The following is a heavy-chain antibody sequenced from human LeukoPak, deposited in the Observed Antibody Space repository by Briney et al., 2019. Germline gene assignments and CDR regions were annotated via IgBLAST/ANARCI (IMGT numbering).Heavy chain of an antibody. D-gene: IGHD3-22*01. V-gene: IGHV4-34*01. CDR2: INHSGST. CDR3: ARDRYPRYYDSSGYTP. Sequence: TSETLSLTCAVYGGSFSGYYWSWIRQPPGKGLEWIGEINHSGSTNYNPSLKSRVTISVDTSKNQFSLKLSSVTAADTAVYYCARDRYPRYYDSSGYTPWGQGTLVTVSS. J-gene: IGHJ5*02. CDR1: GGSFSGYY.